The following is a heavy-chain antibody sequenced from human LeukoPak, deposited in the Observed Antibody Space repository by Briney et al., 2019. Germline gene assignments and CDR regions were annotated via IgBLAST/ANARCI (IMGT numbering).Heavy chain of an antibody. CDR2: ISSRSDMI. V-gene: IGHV3-48*01. CDR3: ASSSPTGSGSFH. J-gene: IGHJ4*02. D-gene: IGHD3-10*01. Sequence: GGSLRLSCAGSRLSLSTYGMNWVRQVPGKGLEWISYISSRSDMIHYEDSVRGRFTISRDNAKSSLYLQMNSLRAEDTAVYYCASSSPTGSGSFHWGQETLVTVSS. CDR1: RLSLSTYG.